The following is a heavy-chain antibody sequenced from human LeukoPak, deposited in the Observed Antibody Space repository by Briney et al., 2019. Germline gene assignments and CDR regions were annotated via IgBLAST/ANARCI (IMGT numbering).Heavy chain of an antibody. CDR1: RYTFTGYY. CDR3: ARDGGSGYLDDY. J-gene: IGHJ4*02. D-gene: IGHD3-3*01. Sequence: ASVKVSCKASRYTFTGYYMHWVRQAPGQGLEWMGWINPNSGGTNYAQKFQGRVTMTRDTSISTAYMELSRLRSDDTAVYYCARDGGSGYLDDYWGQGTLVTVSS. CDR2: INPNSGGT. V-gene: IGHV1-2*02.